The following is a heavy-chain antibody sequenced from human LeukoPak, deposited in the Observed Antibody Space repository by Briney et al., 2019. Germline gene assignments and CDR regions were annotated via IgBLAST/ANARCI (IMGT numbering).Heavy chain of an antibody. D-gene: IGHD6-19*01. CDR3: ARERGGSGWSAYYYYYMDV. J-gene: IGHJ6*03. Sequence: PSETLSLTSTVSGGSISSYYWSWIRQPARKGLEWIGRIYTSGSTNYNPPRKSRVTISVDKSKHQFSLKLSSVTAADTAVYYCARERGGSGWSAYYYYYMDVWGNGTTVTVSS. V-gene: IGHV4-4*07. CDR2: IYTSGST. CDR1: GGSISSYY.